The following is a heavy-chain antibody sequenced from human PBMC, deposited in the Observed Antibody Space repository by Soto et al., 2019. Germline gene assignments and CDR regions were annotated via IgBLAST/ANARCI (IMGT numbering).Heavy chain of an antibody. J-gene: IGHJ4*02. CDR3: AKDSETGASGSHSTLAY. CDR2: ISYDGSNK. V-gene: IGHV3-30*18. CDR1: GFTFSSYG. Sequence: GGSLRLSCAASGFTFSSYGMHWVRQAPGKGLEWVAVISYDGSNKYYADSVKGRFTISRDNSKNTLYLQMNSLRAEDTAVYYCAKDSETGASGSHSTLAYWGQGTLVTVSS. D-gene: IGHD1-26*01.